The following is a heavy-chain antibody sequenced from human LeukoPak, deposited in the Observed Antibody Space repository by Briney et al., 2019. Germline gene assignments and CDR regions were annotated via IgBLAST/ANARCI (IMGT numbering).Heavy chain of an antibody. V-gene: IGHV4-38-2*01. J-gene: IGHJ4*02. CDR3: ASEVLLWFGELSQFDY. CDR1: GYSISSGYY. Sequence: SETLSLTCAVSGYSISSGYYWGWIRQPPGKGLEWIGSIYHSGSTYYDPSLKSRVTISVDTSKNQFSLKLSSVTAADTAVYYCASEVLLWFGELSQFDYWGQGTLVTVSS. D-gene: IGHD3-10*01. CDR2: IYHSGST.